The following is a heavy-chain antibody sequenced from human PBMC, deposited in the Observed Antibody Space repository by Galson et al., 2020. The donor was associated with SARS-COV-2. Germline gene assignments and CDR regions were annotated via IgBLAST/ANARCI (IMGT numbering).Heavy chain of an antibody. Sequence: SQTPSLTCTVPGGSISSYYWSWIRQPPGKGLEWIGYIYYSGSTNYNPSLKSRVTISVDTSKNQFSLKLSSVTAADTAVYYCARGFDYWGQGTLVTVSS. J-gene: IGHJ4*02. CDR2: IYYSGST. V-gene: IGHV4-59*13. CDR3: ARGFDY. CDR1: GGSISSYY.